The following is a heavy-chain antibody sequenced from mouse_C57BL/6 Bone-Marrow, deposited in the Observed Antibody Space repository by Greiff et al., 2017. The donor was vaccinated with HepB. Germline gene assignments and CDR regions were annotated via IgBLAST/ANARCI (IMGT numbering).Heavy chain of an antibody. J-gene: IGHJ3*01. CDR1: GYSITSGYY. D-gene: IGHD1-1*01. V-gene: IGHV3-6*01. CDR2: ISYDGSN. CDR3: ARDPLYYYGSSLAY. Sequence: EVKLMESGPGLVKPSQSLSLTCSVTGYSITSGYYWNWIRQSPGNKLEWMGYISYDGSNNYNPSLKNRISITRDTSKNQFFLKLNSVTTEDTATYYCARDPLYYYGSSLAYWGQGTLVTVSA.